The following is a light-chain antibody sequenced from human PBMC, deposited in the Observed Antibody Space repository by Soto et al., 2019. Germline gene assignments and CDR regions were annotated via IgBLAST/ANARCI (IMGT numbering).Light chain of an antibody. V-gene: IGKV1-5*01. CDR1: QSLNSW. J-gene: IGKJ1*01. Sequence: DIQMTQSPSTLSASVGDRVSITCRASQSLNSWLAWYQQKPGTAPKLLIYHASTLESGVPSRFSGSGSGTEFTLTISSLQPDDFATYYCQQYNSYSFGQGTKVDIK. CDR3: QQYNSYS. CDR2: HAS.